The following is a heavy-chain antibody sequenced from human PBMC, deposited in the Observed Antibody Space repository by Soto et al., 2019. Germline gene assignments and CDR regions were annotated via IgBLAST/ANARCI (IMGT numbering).Heavy chain of an antibody. CDR3: ARDSSSWNYLV. V-gene: IGHV3-53*05. J-gene: IGHJ4*02. D-gene: IGHD1-7*01. Sequence: PGGSLRLSCAASGFTVSSYYMSWVRQAPGKGLEWVSVSYSAGSADFADSVKGRFTISVDTSKNQFSLKLSSVTAADTAVYYCARDSSSWNYLVWGQGTLVTVSS. CDR1: GFTVSSYY. CDR2: SYSAGSA.